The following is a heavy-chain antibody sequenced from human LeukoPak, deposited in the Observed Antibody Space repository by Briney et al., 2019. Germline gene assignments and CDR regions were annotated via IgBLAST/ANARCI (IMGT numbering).Heavy chain of an antibody. Sequence: SETLSLTCAVSGGSISSSNWWSWVRQPPGRGLEWIGEIYHSGSTNYNPSLKSRVTISVDKSKNQFSLKLSSVTAADAAVYYCASVPDYDILTGYSPYYFDYWGQGTLVTVSS. J-gene: IGHJ4*02. CDR3: ASVPDYDILTGYSPYYFDY. V-gene: IGHV4-4*02. D-gene: IGHD3-9*01. CDR1: GGSISSSNW. CDR2: IYHSGST.